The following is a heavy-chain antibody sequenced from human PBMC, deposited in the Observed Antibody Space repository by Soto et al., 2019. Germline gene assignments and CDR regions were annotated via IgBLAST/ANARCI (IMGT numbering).Heavy chain of an antibody. J-gene: IGHJ4*02. CDR1: GGSISSGNW. Sequence: PSETLSLTCAVSGGSISSGNWWSWVRQPPGKGLEWIGETYHSGSTNYNPSLKSRVTISVDKSKNQFSLKLSSVTAADTAVYYCARGGITMVRGSDYWGQGTLVTVSS. CDR2: TYHSGST. CDR3: ARGGITMVRGSDY. D-gene: IGHD3-10*01. V-gene: IGHV4-4*02.